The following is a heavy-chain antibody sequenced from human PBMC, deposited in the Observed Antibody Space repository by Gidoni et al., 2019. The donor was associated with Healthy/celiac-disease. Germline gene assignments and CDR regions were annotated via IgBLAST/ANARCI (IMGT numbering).Heavy chain of an antibody. CDR1: GFTFSNAW. V-gene: IGHV3-15*01. Sequence: EVKLVESGGGLVKPGGSLSLACAASGFTFSNAWLTWVRQAPGKGLEWVGRIKSKTDGGTTDYAAPVKGRFTISREDSKNTLYLQMSSLKTEDTAVYYCTTEVVEQWLVPPHYWYFDLLGRGTLVTVSS. CDR3: TTEVVEQWLVPPHYWYFDL. CDR2: IKSKTDGGTT. J-gene: IGHJ2*01. D-gene: IGHD6-19*01.